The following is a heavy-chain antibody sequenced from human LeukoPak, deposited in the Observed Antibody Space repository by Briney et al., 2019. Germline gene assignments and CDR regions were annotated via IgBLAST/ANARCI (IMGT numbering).Heavy chain of an antibody. CDR2: IRYDGSNK. Sequence: GGSLRLSCAASGLTFSSYGMHWVRQAPGKGLEWVAFIRYDGSNKYYADSVKGRFTISRDNSKNTLYLQMNSLRAEDTAVYYCAKAQSAVQLVPVDYFDYWGQGTLVTVSS. CDR3: AKAQSAVQLVPVDYFDY. D-gene: IGHD5-18*01. J-gene: IGHJ4*02. V-gene: IGHV3-30*02. CDR1: GLTFSSYG.